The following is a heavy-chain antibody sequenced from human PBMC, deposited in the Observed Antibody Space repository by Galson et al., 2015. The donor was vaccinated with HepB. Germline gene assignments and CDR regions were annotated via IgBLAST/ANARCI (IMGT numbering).Heavy chain of an antibody. Sequence: SLRLSCAASGFTFSDYYMIWIRQAPGTGLELVSYITGSSTYTNYADSVKGRFTISRDNAKNSLYLQMNSLRAEDTAVYYCASSIARYCGSSTCYGLDTFDIWGQGTMVTVSS. CDR2: ITGSSTYT. CDR1: GFTFSDYY. D-gene: IGHD2-2*01. V-gene: IGHV3-11*06. J-gene: IGHJ3*02. CDR3: ASSIARYCGSSTCYGLDTFDI.